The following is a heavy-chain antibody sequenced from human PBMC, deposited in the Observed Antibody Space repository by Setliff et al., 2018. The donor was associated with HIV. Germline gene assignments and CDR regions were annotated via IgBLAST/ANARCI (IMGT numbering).Heavy chain of an antibody. CDR2: IYESGST. CDR3: ARQHSESRDFDY. CDR1: GGSISTSSYY. J-gene: IGHJ4*02. D-gene: IGHD3-22*01. Sequence: NPSETLSLTCTVSGGSISTSSYYWGWIRQPPGKGLEWIGSIYESGSTYYNPSLKSRVSISVDTSKNQFSLKLSPVTAADTAVYYCARQHSESRDFDYWGQGTLVTVSS. V-gene: IGHV4-39*01.